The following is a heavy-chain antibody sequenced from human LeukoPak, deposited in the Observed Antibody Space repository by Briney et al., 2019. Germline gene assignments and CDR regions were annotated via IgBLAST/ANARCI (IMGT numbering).Heavy chain of an antibody. V-gene: IGHV4-4*07. CDR3: ARSYYDFWSGYSPGFDP. D-gene: IGHD3-3*01. CDR1: GGSISSYY. CDR2: IYTSGST. Sequence: SETLSLTCTVSGGSISSYYWSWIRQPAGKGLEWIGRIYTSGSTNYNPSLKSRVTMSVDTSKNQFSLKLSSVTAADTAVYYCARSYYDFWSGYSPGFDPWGQGTLVTVSS. J-gene: IGHJ5*02.